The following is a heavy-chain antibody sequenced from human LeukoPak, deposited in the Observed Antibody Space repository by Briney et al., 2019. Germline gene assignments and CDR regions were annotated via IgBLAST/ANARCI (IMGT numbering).Heavy chain of an antibody. V-gene: IGHV3-53*01. D-gene: IGHD4-17*01. CDR1: GFTVSSTY. Sequence: GGSLRLSCAASGFTVSSTYMSRVRQAPGKGLEWVSVIYSGGSTYYADSVKGRFTISRDNSKNTLYLQINSKRAQDTAVHYCASEYGDYGYFDYWGQGTLVTVSS. J-gene: IGHJ4*02. CDR2: IYSGGST. CDR3: ASEYGDYGYFDY.